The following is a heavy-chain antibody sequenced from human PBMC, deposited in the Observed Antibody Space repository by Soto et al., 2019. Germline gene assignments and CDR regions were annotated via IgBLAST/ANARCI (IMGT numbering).Heavy chain of an antibody. Sequence: QVQLVQSGAEVKKPGSSVKVSCKASGGTFSSYAISWVRQAPGQGLEWMGGIIPIFGTANYAQKFQGRVTITADESTSTAYMELSSLISEDTAVDYCAGEGGGSPAQCWFDPWGQGTLVTVSS. J-gene: IGHJ5*02. V-gene: IGHV1-69*01. CDR1: GGTFSSYA. CDR3: AGEGGGSPAQCWFDP. CDR2: IIPIFGTA. D-gene: IGHD2-15*01.